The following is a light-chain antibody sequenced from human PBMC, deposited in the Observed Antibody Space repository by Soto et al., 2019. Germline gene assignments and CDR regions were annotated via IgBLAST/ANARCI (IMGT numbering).Light chain of an antibody. CDR2: DTN. J-gene: IGLJ3*02. CDR1: SSNIGNNY. CDR3: GTWDNSLSAWV. Sequence: QSVLTQPPSVSAAPGQKVTISCSGSSSNIGNNYVSWYQQFPGTAPKLLIYDTNNRPSGILDRFSGSKSGTSATLGITGLQTGDEADYYCGTWDNSLSAWVFGGGTKVTVL. V-gene: IGLV1-51*01.